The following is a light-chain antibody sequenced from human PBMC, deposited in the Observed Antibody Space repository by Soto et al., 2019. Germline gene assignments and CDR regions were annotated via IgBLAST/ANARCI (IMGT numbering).Light chain of an antibody. CDR2: GAS. J-gene: IGKJ1*01. CDR3: QQFGSSPWT. Sequence: EIVLTQSPGTLSLSPEERATLSCRASQSVSSSYLAWYQQKPGQAPRLLIYGASSRATGIPDRFSGSGSGTDFTLTISRLEPEDLAVYYCQQFGSSPWTFGQGTKVEIK. V-gene: IGKV3-20*01. CDR1: QSVSSSY.